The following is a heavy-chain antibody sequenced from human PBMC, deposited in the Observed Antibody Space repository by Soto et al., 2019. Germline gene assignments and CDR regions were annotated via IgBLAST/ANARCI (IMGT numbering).Heavy chain of an antibody. Sequence: GGSLRLSCAASGFTVSSNYMSWVCQAPGKGLEWVSVIYSGGSTYYADSVKGRFTISRDNSKNTLYLQMNSLRAEDTAVYYCARWGYYGSGSLDYWGQGTLVTVSS. D-gene: IGHD3-10*01. CDR1: GFTVSSNY. CDR3: ARWGYYGSGSLDY. V-gene: IGHV3-53*01. J-gene: IGHJ4*02. CDR2: IYSGGST.